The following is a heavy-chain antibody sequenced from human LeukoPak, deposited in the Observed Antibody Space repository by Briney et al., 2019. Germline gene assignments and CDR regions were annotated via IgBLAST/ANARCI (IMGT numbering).Heavy chain of an antibody. D-gene: IGHD6-25*01. V-gene: IGHV4-59*01. J-gene: IGHJ4*02. CDR3: ARLGTQNPAAAAPFFDF. CDR1: SGSISGYY. Sequence: SETLSLTCSVSSGSISGYYWSWIRQPPGKGLEWIGYVHYSGTTTYNPSLKSRVTISVDTSRNQFYLKLKSVTTADTAVYFCARLGTQNPAAAAPFFDFWGQGTLVTVSS. CDR2: VHYSGTT.